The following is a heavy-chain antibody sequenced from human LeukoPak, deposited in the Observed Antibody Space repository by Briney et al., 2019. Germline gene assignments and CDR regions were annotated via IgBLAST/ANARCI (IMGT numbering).Heavy chain of an antibody. CDR2: IKEDASEK. CDR1: GFTFSSYW. V-gene: IGHV3-7*01. Sequence: GGSLRLSCVASGFTFSSYWMNWVRQAPGKGLEWVANIKEDASEKYYVDSVRGRFTISRDNAKNSLSLQMNTLRVEDTAVYYCARCLKGSGSSWWAPYYYYYMDVWGKGTTVTVSS. CDR3: ARCLKGSGSSWWAPYYYYYMDV. J-gene: IGHJ6*03. D-gene: IGHD6-13*01.